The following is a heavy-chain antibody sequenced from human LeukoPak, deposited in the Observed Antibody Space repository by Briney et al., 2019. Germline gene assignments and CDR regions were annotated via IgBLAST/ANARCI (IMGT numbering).Heavy chain of an antibody. CDR2: IYGSGCT. V-gene: IGHV4-59*08. Sequence: SETLSLTCTVSGGSISGWYWSWIRQPPGKGLEWIGYIYGSGCTNYNPSLKSRVTISVDTSKNQFSLKLSSVTAADTAVYYCARHGVPYSSSWYGYWGQGTLVTISS. CDR3: ARHGVPYSSSWYGY. J-gene: IGHJ4*02. D-gene: IGHD6-13*01. CDR1: GGSISGWY.